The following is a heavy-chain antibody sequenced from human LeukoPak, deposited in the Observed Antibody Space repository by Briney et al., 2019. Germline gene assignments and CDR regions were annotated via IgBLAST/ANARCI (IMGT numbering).Heavy chain of an antibody. CDR1: GGSISSSSYY. CDR3: ARRYYDILTGYYDY. J-gene: IGHJ4*02. Sequence: SETQSLTCTVSGGSISSSSYYWGWIRQPPGKGLEWIGSIYYSGSTYYNPSLKSRVTISVDTSKNQFSLKLSSVTAADTAVYYCARRYYDILTGYYDYWGQGTLVTVSS. CDR2: IYYSGST. V-gene: IGHV4-39*01. D-gene: IGHD3-9*01.